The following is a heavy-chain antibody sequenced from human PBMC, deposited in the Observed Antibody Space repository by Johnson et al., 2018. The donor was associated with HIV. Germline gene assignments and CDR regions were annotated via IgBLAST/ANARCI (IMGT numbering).Heavy chain of an antibody. CDR3: ARVPEGDDDAFDI. CDR2: ISSSGGST. Sequence: VQLVESGGGLVQPGGSLRLSCAASGFTFSSYAMSWVRQAPGKGLEWVSAISSSGGSTYYADSVKGRFTISRDNSKNTLHLQMNSLRAEDTAVYYCARVPEGDDDAFDIWGQGTMVTVSS. D-gene: IGHD2-21*01. CDR1: GFTFSSYA. V-gene: IGHV3-23*04. J-gene: IGHJ3*02.